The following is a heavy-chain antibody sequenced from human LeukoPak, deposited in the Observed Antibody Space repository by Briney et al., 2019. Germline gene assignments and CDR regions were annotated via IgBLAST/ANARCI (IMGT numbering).Heavy chain of an antibody. J-gene: IGHJ4*02. V-gene: IGHV3-21*01. Sequence: GGSLRLSCVASGFSFSSYNMNWVRQAPGKGLEWVSSISRSASNIYYADSVKGRFTISRDNAKNSLYLQMNSLRAEDTAVYYCARGRDLFDSWGQGTLVIVSS. CDR1: GFSFSSYN. CDR2: ISRSASNI. CDR3: ARGRDLFDS.